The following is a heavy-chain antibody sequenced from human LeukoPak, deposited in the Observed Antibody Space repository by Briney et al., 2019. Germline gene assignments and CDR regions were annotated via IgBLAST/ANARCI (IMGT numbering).Heavy chain of an antibody. D-gene: IGHD2-2*01. V-gene: IGHV4-34*01. J-gene: IGHJ3*02. CDR3: ARGMYHDAFDI. CDR1: GVTFSGYY. CDR2: INHSGST. Sequence: SETLSCTAAVYGVTFSGYYWSWIRQPPGNGLEWIGEINHSGSTNYNPSLKSRVTISVDTSKNQFSLKLSSVTAADTAVYYCARGMYHDAFDIWGQGIMVTVSS.